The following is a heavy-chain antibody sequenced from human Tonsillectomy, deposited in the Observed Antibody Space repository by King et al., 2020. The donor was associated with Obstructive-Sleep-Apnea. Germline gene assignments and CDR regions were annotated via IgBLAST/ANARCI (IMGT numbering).Heavy chain of an antibody. V-gene: IGHV3-9*01. CDR3: VKDRAGGVPDAFDI. CDR1: GFSFDDYA. D-gene: IGHD3-16*01. CDR2: INWNSGYI. Sequence: VQLVESGGGLAQPGRSLRLSCAASGFSFDDYAMHWVRQPPGKGLEWVSGINWNSGYIGYADSVKGRFTISRDNAKNSLDLQMNSLRAEDTALYYCVKDRAGGVPDAFDIWGQGTMVTVSS. J-gene: IGHJ3*02.